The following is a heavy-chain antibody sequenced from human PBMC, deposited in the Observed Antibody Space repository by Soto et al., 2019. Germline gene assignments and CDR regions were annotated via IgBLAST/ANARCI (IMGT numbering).Heavy chain of an antibody. CDR3: ARDHYYDSSGREYYFDF. CDR1: GGSISSSNW. D-gene: IGHD3-22*01. Sequence: SETLSLTCAVSGGSISSSNWWSWVRQPPGKGLEWIGEIYHSGSTNYNPSLKSRVTISVDKSKNQFSLKLSSVTAADTAVYYCARDHYYDSSGREYYFDFWGQGTLVTVSS. J-gene: IGHJ4*02. CDR2: IYHSGST. V-gene: IGHV4-4*02.